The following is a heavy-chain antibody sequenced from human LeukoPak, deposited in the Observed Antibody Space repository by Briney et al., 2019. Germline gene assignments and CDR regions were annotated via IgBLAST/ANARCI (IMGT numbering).Heavy chain of an antibody. D-gene: IGHD2-15*01. Sequence: GESLKISCKGSGYRFTNYWIAWVRQMPGKGLEWMGIIYPGDSDIRYSPPFQGQVTISADKSISTAYLQWSSLKASDTATYYCARQEYCSGGSCYTWFDPWGQGTLVTVSS. CDR1: GYRFTNYW. CDR2: IYPGDSDI. CDR3: ARQEYCSGGSCYTWFDP. J-gene: IGHJ5*02. V-gene: IGHV5-51*01.